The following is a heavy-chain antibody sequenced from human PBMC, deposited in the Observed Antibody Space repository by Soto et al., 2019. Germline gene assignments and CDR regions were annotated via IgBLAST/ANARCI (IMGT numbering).Heavy chain of an antibody. J-gene: IGHJ5*01. CDR1: GFTFSRYG. V-gene: IGHV3-21*01. CDR3: ASDPSEGRVCKWFES. Sequence: EVQLVESGGGLVKPGGSLRLSCAASGFTFSRYGMSWVRQAPGKGLEWVASISMTTSYIYYADSVKGRFSISRDNAKKILYLEMYALRTEDTAVYYCASDPSEGRVCKWFESWGRGTLVTVSS. D-gene: IGHD6-6*01. CDR2: ISMTTSYI.